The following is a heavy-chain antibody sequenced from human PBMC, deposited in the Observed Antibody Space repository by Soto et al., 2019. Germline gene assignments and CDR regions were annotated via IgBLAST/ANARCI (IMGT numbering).Heavy chain of an antibody. V-gene: IGHV5-51*01. CDR2: IYPGDSDT. D-gene: IGHD4-17*01. CDR3: ARHAPQTTVVTPHVYYYGMDV. Sequence: PGESLKISCKGSGYSFTSYWIGWVRQMPGKGLEWMGIIYPGDSDTRYSPSSQGQVTISADKSISTAYLQWSSLKASDTAMYYCARHAPQTTVVTPHVYYYGMDVWGQGTTVTVSS. J-gene: IGHJ6*02. CDR1: GYSFTSYW.